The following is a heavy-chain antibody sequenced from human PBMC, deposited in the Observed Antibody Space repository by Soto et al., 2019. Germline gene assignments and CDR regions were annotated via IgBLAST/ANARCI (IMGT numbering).Heavy chain of an antibody. V-gene: IGHV4-59*01. CDR2: IYYSGST. Sequence: PSETLSLTCTVSGGSSSSYYWSWIRQPPGKGLEWIGYIYYSGSTNYNPSLKSRVTISVDTSKNQFSLKLSSVTAADTAVYYCARGVADFWSGYYGPNWFDPWGQGTLVTVSS. J-gene: IGHJ5*02. CDR3: ARGVADFWSGYYGPNWFDP. D-gene: IGHD3-3*01. CDR1: GGSSSSYY.